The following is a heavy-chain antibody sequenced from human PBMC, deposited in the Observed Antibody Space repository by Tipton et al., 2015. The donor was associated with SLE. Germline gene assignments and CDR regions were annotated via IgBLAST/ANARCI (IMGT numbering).Heavy chain of an antibody. Sequence: QVQLVQSGAEVKKPGASVKVSCKASGYTFTSYAMHWVRQDPGQRLEWMGWINAGNGNTKYSQKFQGRVTITRDTSASTAYMELSSLRSEDTAVYYCARDSMDSGSYDYWGQGTLVTVSS. CDR2: INAGNGNT. D-gene: IGHD1-26*01. J-gene: IGHJ4*02. CDR3: ARDSMDSGSYDY. CDR1: GYTFTSYA. V-gene: IGHV1-3*01.